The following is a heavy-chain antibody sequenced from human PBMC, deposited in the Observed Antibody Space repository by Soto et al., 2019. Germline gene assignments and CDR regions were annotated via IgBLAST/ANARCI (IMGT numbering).Heavy chain of an antibody. CDR3: ARVKGYSYGYYYYGMDV. V-gene: IGHV3-30-3*01. J-gene: IGHJ6*02. D-gene: IGHD5-18*01. Sequence: GGSLRLSCAASGFTFSSYAMRWVRQAPGKGLEWVAVISYDGSNKYYADSVKGRFTISRDNSKNTLYLQMNSLRAEDTAVYYCARVKGYSYGYYYYGMDVWGQGTTVTVSS. CDR2: ISYDGSNK. CDR1: GFTFSSYA.